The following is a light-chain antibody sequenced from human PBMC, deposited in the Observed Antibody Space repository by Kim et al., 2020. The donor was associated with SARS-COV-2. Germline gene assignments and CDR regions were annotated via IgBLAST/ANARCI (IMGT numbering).Light chain of an antibody. Sequence: GRSFTISCTGTSRAVGTYNYVSWYQQYPGKAPKLMIYDVNKRPSGVSNRFSGSKSGNTASLTISGLQAEDEADYYCSSYATSRSYVFGTGTKVTVL. CDR1: SRAVGTYNY. J-gene: IGLJ1*01. CDR2: DVN. CDR3: SSYATSRSYV. V-gene: IGLV2-14*03.